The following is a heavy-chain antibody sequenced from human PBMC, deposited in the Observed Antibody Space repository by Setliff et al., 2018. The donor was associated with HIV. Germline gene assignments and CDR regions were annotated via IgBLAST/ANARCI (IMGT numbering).Heavy chain of an antibody. V-gene: IGHV1-3*01. CDR1: GYTFTSYT. CDR3: ARHAIVDTAGRGFDY. D-gene: IGHD5-18*01. CDR2: INAGNGNT. Sequence: ASVKVSCKSSGYTFTSYTMHWVRQAPGQRLEWMGRINAGNGNTKYSQKFQGRVTITRDTSATTAYMELSSLRSEDTAVYYCARHAIVDTAGRGFDYWGQGTLVTVSS. J-gene: IGHJ4*02.